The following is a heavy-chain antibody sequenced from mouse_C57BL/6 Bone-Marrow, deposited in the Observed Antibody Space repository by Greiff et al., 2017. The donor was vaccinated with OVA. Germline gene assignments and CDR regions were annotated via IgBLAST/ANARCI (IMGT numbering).Heavy chain of an antibody. D-gene: IGHD2-3*01. CDR3: AREDGWFLDD. CDR1: GYTFTNYW. Sequence: QVQLQQSGAELVRPGTSVKMSCKASGYTFTNYWIGWAKQRPGHGLEWIGDIYPGGGYTNYNDKFKGKATLTADKSSSTAYMQFSSLTSEDSAIYYCAREDGWFLDDWGQGTTLTVSS. J-gene: IGHJ2*01. V-gene: IGHV1-63*01. CDR2: IYPGGGYT.